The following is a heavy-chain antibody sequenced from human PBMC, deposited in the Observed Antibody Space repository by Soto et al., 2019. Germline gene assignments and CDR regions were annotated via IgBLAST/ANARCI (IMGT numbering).Heavy chain of an antibody. Sequence: GGSLRLSCTASGFTFSDYGMIWVRQAPGKGLEWVAGISGSRGDTYYADSVKGHFIISRDNSKNTLYLQMNSLRVEDTAIYYCAKDRHVRGWLPEYFPRWGLGTLVTVSS. J-gene: IGHJ1*01. CDR2: ISGSRGDT. V-gene: IGHV3-23*01. CDR3: AKDRHVRGWLPEYFPR. CDR1: GFTFSDYG. D-gene: IGHD6-19*01.